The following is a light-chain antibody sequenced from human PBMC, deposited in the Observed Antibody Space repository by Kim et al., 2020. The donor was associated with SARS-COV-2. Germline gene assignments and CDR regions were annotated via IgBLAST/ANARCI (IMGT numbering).Light chain of an antibody. J-gene: IGKJ4*01. Sequence: VSPGDTVTLSCRASQTVTDYLAWYQQRPGQAPRRLIFGASTRANGVPARFSGGGSGTDFTLTISSLQSEDFATYYCRQYYNWPLTFGGGTKVDIK. V-gene: IGKV3-15*01. CDR2: GAS. CDR1: QTVTDY. CDR3: RQYYNWPLT.